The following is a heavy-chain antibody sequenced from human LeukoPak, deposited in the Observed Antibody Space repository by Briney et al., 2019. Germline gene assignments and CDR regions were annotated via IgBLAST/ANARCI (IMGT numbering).Heavy chain of an antibody. Sequence: SETLSLTCTVSGGSISSYYWSWIRQPPGKGLEWIGYIYYNGSTNYNPSLKSRVTISVDTSKNQFSLKLSSVTAADTAVYYCARRLSSSSPPYYHYGMDVWGQGTTVTVSS. V-gene: IGHV4-59*08. D-gene: IGHD6-13*01. CDR2: IYYNGST. CDR3: ARRLSSSSPPYYHYGMDV. J-gene: IGHJ6*02. CDR1: GGSISSYY.